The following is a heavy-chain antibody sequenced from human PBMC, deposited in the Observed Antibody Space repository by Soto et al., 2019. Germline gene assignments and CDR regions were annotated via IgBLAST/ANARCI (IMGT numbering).Heavy chain of an antibody. CDR3: AREGGYSGYDTFDY. V-gene: IGHV3-48*01. CDR2: ISSSSSTI. CDR1: GFTFSSYS. D-gene: IGHD5-12*01. Sequence: GGSLRLSCAASGFTFSSYSMNWVRQAPGKGLEWVSYISSSSSTIYYADSVKGRFTISRDNAKNSLYLQMNSLRAEDTAVYYCAREGGYSGYDTFDYWGQGTLVTVSS. J-gene: IGHJ4*02.